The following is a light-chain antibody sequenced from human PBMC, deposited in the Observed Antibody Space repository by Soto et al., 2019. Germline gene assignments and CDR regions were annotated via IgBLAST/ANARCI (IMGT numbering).Light chain of an antibody. V-gene: IGKV3-15*01. CDR1: QSINSK. CDR3: QQYVNWPLT. Sequence: EIVMTQSPATLSVSPGESVTLSCRASQSINSKLAWYQQKPGQAPRLLMYDESTRATGIPARFSGSGSGTEFTPTISSLQSEDFAVYYCQQYVNWPLTFGGGTKVEIK. CDR2: DES. J-gene: IGKJ4*01.